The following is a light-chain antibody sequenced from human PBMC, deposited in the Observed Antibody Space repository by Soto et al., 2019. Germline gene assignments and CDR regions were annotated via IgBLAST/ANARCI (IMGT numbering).Light chain of an antibody. CDR3: QQSYSTPPT. J-gene: IGKJ1*01. V-gene: IGKV1D-8*03. CDR2: AAS. Sequence: VIWMTQSPSLLSASTGDRVTISCRISQGISSYLAWYQQKPGKAPKLLIYAASSLQSGVPSRFSGSGSGTDFTLTISSLQPEDFATYYCQQSYSTPPTFGQGTKVDIK. CDR1: QGISSY.